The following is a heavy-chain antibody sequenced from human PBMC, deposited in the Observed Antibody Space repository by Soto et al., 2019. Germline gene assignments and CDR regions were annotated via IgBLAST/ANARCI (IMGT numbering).Heavy chain of an antibody. CDR1: GFSFSSYT. J-gene: IGHJ5*02. D-gene: IGHD1-26*01. V-gene: IGHV3-23*01. CDR2: VSGNGGNT. Sequence: GGSLRLSCVASGFSFSSYTMNWVRQAPGKGLEWVSGVSGNGGNTYYADSVKGRFSISRDNSMNTLYLQLNSLRAEDTAIYYCAKDRMGASGWFDPWGQGTPVTVSS. CDR3: AKDRMGASGWFDP.